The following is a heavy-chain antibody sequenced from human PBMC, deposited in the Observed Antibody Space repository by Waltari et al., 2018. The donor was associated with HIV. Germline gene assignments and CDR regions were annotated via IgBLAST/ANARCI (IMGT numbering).Heavy chain of an antibody. CDR2: IDLNSGGA. Sequence: QVQLVQSGAEVKKPGASVTVSCKASGYTLSGYYMQWVRQAPGQGLEWMGRIDLNSGGANYAQNVQDRVTMTRDTSISTAYMEVRSLTSDDTAVYYCARDRVSGGHDWWFDLWGRGTLVTVSS. CDR3: ARDRVSGGHDWWFDL. D-gene: IGHD2-15*01. V-gene: IGHV1-2*06. J-gene: IGHJ2*01. CDR1: GYTLSGYY.